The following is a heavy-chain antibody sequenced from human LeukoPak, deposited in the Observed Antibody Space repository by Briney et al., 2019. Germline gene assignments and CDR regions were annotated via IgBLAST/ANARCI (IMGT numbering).Heavy chain of an antibody. CDR2: IYTSGST. V-gene: IGHV4-61*02. J-gene: IGHJ4*02. D-gene: IGHD2-2*01. Sequence: SETLSLTCTVSGGSISSGSYYWSWIRQPAGKGLEWIGRIYTSGSTNYNPFLKSRVTISVDTSKNQFSLKLSSVTAADTAVYYCARGVVVPAAHFDYWGQGTLVTVSS. CDR1: GGSISSGSYY. CDR3: ARGVVVPAAHFDY.